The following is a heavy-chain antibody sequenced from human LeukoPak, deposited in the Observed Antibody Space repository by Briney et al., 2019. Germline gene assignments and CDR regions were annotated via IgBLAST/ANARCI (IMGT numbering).Heavy chain of an antibody. CDR2: IYDSGTT. J-gene: IGHJ4*02. CDR3: ARHGDGFYDILSGSFDN. V-gene: IGHV4-38-2*02. CDR1: GYSISSGYY. D-gene: IGHD3-9*01. Sequence: SETLSLTCTVSGYSISSGYYWGWIRQPPGKGLEWIGSIYDSGTTYYNPSLKSRITISVDTSKNEFSLKLSSVTAADTAVYYCARHGDGFYDILSGSFDNWGQGSLVTVSS.